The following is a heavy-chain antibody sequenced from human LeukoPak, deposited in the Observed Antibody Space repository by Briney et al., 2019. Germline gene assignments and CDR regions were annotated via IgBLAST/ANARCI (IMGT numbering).Heavy chain of an antibody. J-gene: IGHJ4*02. V-gene: IGHV3-30*02. D-gene: IGHD1-26*01. CDR1: GFTFSSYG. CDR3: ARAQYSGSHSPFDY. Sequence: GGSLRLSCAASGFTFSSYGMHWVRQAPGKGLEWVAFIRYDGSNKYYADSVKGRFTISRDNAKNSLYLQMNSLRAEDTAVYYCARAQYSGSHSPFDYWGQGTLVTVSS. CDR2: IRYDGSNK.